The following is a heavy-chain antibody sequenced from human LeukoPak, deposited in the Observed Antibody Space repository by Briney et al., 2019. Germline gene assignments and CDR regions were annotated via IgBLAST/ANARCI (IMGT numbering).Heavy chain of an antibody. CDR2: INSDGSST. D-gene: IGHD5-12*01. Sequence: GGSLRLSCAASGFTFRNYWMHWVRQAPGKGLVWVSRINSDGSSTRYADSVKGRFTISRDNATNTLYLQMNSLRAEDTAVYCCARDSGYDSANDYWGQGTLVTVSS. CDR3: ARDSGYDSANDY. CDR1: GFTFRNYW. J-gene: IGHJ4*02. V-gene: IGHV3-74*01.